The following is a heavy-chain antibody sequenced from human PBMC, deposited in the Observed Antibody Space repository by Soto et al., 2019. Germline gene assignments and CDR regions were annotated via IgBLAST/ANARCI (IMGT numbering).Heavy chain of an antibody. V-gene: IGHV3-23*01. D-gene: IGHD3-9*01. CDR1: GFTFSSYA. CDR2: ISGSGGST. J-gene: IGHJ4*02. CDR3: AKDFVDSDRLRYFDWLFTEGPDY. Sequence: EVQLLESGGGLVQPGGSLRLSCAASGFTFSSYAMSWVRQAPGKGLEWVSAISGSGGSTYYADSVKGRFTISRDNSKNPLYLQMNSLRAEDTAVYYCAKDFVDSDRLRYFDWLFTEGPDYWGQGTPVTVSS.